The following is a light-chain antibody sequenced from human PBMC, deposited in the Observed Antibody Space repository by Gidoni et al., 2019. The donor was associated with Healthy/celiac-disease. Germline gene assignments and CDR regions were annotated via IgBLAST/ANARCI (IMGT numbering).Light chain of an antibody. Sequence: EIVLPQSPGPLSLSPGERATLSCRASQSVSSSYLAWYQQKPGKVPRLLIYGASSRDTGIPDRFSGSGSGTDFTLTISRLEPEDFAVYYCQQYGSSLLTFGGGTKVEIK. CDR2: GAS. V-gene: IGKV3-20*01. J-gene: IGKJ4*01. CDR3: QQYGSSLLT. CDR1: QSVSSSY.